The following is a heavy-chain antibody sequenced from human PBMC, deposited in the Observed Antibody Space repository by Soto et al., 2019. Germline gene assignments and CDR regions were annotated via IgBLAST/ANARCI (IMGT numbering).Heavy chain of an antibody. CDR3: ARMVRGSNIDYYHYMDV. Sequence: QVQLVQSGAVMKKPGASVKVSCKASGYTFTSHGLSWVRQAPGQGLEWMGWISASNGDTNYAQKYQGRVTVTTDTSTSTGYMELRSMRSEATAVYYCARMVRGSNIDYYHYMDVWGEGTTVTVSS. V-gene: IGHV1-18*01. CDR1: GYTFTSHG. J-gene: IGHJ6*03. D-gene: IGHD3-10*01. CDR2: ISASNGDT.